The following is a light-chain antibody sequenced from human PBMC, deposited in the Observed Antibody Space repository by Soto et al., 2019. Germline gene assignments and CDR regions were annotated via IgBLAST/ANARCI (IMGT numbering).Light chain of an antibody. V-gene: IGLV1-40*01. J-gene: IGLJ1*01. CDR3: QSNDNGLSGSDV. CDR1: SSNIGAGYD. Sequence: QSALTQPPSVSGAPGQRVTISCTGSSSNIGAGYDVNWYQQLPGTAPKLLIFGDSNRPSGVPDRFSGSKSGTSASLVITGLQADDEADYYCQSNDNGLSGSDVFGPGTKVTVL. CDR2: GDS.